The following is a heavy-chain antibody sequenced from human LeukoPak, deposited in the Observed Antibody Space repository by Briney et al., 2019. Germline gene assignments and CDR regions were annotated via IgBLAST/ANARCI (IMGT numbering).Heavy chain of an antibody. CDR3: AKDLWKYQLRTLDY. CDR2: ISGSGGST. J-gene: IGHJ4*02. CDR1: GFTFSTYA. D-gene: IGHD2-2*01. V-gene: IGHV3-23*01. Sequence: PGGSLRLSCAASGFTFSTYAMSWVRQAPGKGLEWVSAISGSGGSTYYADSVKGRFTISRDNSKNTLYLQMNSLRAEDTALYYCAKDLWKYQLRTLDYWGQGTLVTVSS.